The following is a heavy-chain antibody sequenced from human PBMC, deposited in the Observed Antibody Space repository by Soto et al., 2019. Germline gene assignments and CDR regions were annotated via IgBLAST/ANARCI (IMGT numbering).Heavy chain of an antibody. D-gene: IGHD2-15*01. J-gene: IGHJ5*02. Sequence: ASVKLSCKASGYSFTIYYMHWVRQAPRQGLEWMGIIDPSGGGTSYAQRFQGRLTMTRDTSTSTVYMELSSLRSEDTAVYYCARDRVDCSGGNCWRSVEDTWGQGTLVTVSS. V-gene: IGHV1-46*01. CDR3: ARDRVDCSGGNCWRSVEDT. CDR1: GYSFTIYY. CDR2: IDPSGGGT.